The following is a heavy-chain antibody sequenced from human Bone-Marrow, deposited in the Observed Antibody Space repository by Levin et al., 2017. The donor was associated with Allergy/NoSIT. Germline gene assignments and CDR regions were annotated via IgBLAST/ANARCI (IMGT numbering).Heavy chain of an antibody. V-gene: IGHV3-72*01. Sequence: GESLKISCAPSGFTFSDHYMDWVRQAPGKGLEWVGRSRNKANSYATEYAASVNGRFTISRDESKNSLYLQMNGLKTEDTAVYYCTRRQYSTQYFDYWGQGTLVTVSS. D-gene: IGHD6-6*01. CDR3: TRRQYSTQYFDY. CDR2: SRNKANSYAT. J-gene: IGHJ4*02. CDR1: GFTFSDHY.